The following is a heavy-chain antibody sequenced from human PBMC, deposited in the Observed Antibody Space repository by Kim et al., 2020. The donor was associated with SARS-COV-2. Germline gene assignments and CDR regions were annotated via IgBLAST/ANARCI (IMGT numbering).Heavy chain of an antibody. Sequence: VGSLRLSCAASGFTFSSYWMHWVRQAPGKGLVWVSRINDDGTSTTYADSVKGRFTISRDNTKNTLFLQMNSLRAEDTALYYCARLNGEHYYYGMDVWGQGTTVTVSS. CDR1: GFTFSSYW. CDR3: ARLNGEHYYYGMDV. CDR2: INDDGTST. J-gene: IGHJ6*02. V-gene: IGHV3-74*01. D-gene: IGHD4-17*01.